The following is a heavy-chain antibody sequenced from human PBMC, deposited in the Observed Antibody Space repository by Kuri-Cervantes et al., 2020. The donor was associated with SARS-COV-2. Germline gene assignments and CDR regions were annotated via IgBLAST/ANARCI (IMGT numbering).Heavy chain of an antibody. V-gene: IGHV3-21*01. CDR1: GFTFSSYS. Sequence: GGSLRLSCAASGFTFSSYSMNWVRQAPGKGLEWVSSISSSSSSIYYADSVKGRFTISRDNAKNSLYLQMNSLTAEDTAVYYCARGGTPSNYRYWGQGTLVTVSS. J-gene: IGHJ4*02. D-gene: IGHD4-11*01. CDR3: ARGGTPSNYRY. CDR2: ISSSSSSI.